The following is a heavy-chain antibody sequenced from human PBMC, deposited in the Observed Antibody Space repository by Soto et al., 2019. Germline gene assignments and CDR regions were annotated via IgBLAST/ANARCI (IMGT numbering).Heavy chain of an antibody. CDR2: IYYSGST. J-gene: IGHJ3*02. Sequence: PSETLSLTCTVSGGSISSSTYYWGWIRQPPGKGLEWIGSIYYSGSTYYNPSLKSRVTISVDTSKNQFSLKLSSVTATDTAVYYCARDLSSSGHRGAFDIWGQGTMVTVSS. V-gene: IGHV4-39*02. CDR1: GGSISSSTYY. CDR3: ARDLSSSGHRGAFDI. D-gene: IGHD3-22*01.